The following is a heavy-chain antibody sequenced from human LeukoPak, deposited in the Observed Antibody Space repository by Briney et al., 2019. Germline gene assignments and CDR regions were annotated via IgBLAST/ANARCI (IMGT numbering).Heavy chain of an antibody. J-gene: IGHJ4*02. CDR1: GYTFSGYA. D-gene: IGHD5-18*01. CDR3: ARDLIPTIYSHGAGALDY. CDR2: INTNTGNP. V-gene: IGHV7-4-1*02. Sequence: ASVKVSCKASGYTFSGYAMNWVRQSPGQGPEGMGWINTNTGNPAYAQGFTGRLVVSLYTAVSTAYRQISSLKAEDTAVYYCARDLIPTIYSHGAGALDYWGQGTLVTVSS.